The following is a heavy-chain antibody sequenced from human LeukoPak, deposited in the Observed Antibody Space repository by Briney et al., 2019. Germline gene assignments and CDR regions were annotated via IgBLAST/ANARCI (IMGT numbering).Heavy chain of an antibody. CDR1: GFTFSRYA. J-gene: IGHJ3*01. CDR2: ISYDGSDK. CDR3: ARVRPGIRYFDWLLFS. V-gene: IGHV3-30-3*01. D-gene: IGHD3-9*01. Sequence: GGSLRLSCAASGFTFSRYALHWVRQAPGKGPEWVAVISYDGSDKEYAGTVKGRVTISRDNSKNTLFLQMNSLRIDDTAVYYCARVRPGIRYFDWLLFSWGQGTMVTVSS.